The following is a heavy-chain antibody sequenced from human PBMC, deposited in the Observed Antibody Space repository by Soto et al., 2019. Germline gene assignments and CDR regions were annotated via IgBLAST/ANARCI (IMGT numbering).Heavy chain of an antibody. CDR1: GGTFSRYA. CDR2: IIPIFGTA. Sequence: QVQLVQSGAEVKKPGSSVKVSCKASGGTFSRYAISWVRQAPGQGLEWMAGIIPIFGTANYAQKFQGRVTITADESTSTAYMELSSLRSEDTAVYYCARADGDGYNGVNYYYGMDVWGQGTTVTVSS. CDR3: ARADGDGYNGVNYYYGMDV. J-gene: IGHJ6*02. V-gene: IGHV1-69*01. D-gene: IGHD5-12*01.